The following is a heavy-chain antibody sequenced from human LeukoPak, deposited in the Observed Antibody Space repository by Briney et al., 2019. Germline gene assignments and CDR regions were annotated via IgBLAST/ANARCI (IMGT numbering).Heavy chain of an antibody. CDR2: ISSSGSTI. V-gene: IGHV3-11*04. Sequence: PGGSLRLSCAASGFTFSDFYMSWICQAPGKGLEWISYISSSGSTIYYADSVKGRFTISRDNAKKSLYLQMNSLSAEDTAVYYCARDHFKRYSSSAYNYMDVWGKGTTVTVSS. CDR1: GFTFSDFY. J-gene: IGHJ6*03. D-gene: IGHD6-6*01. CDR3: ARDHFKRYSSSAYNYMDV.